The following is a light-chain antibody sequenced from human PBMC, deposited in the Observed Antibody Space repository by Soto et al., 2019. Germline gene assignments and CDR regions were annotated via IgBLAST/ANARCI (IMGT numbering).Light chain of an antibody. Sequence: DIQMTQSPSTLSASVGDRVTITCRASQSISGWLAWYQQKPGKAPKLLIYEASTLQSGVPSRFGGSGSGTEFTLTISSLQPDDFATYYCQQYDSYSYTFGQGTKLEIK. J-gene: IGKJ2*01. CDR1: QSISGW. V-gene: IGKV1-5*03. CDR3: QQYDSYSYT. CDR2: EAS.